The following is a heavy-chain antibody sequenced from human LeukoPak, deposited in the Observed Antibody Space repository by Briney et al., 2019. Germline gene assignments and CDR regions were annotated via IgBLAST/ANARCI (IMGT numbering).Heavy chain of an antibody. CDR3: ARKPGTSSVVYYFDY. CDR2: ISPHNGNT. D-gene: IGHD3-22*01. Sequence: GASVKVSCKASGYIFTSYGITWVRQAPGQGLEWMGWISPHNGNTDYVQKLQGRVAMTTDTSTNTAYLELRSLKSDDTAVYYCARKPGTSSVVYYFDYWGQGTLVTVSS. CDR1: GYIFTSYG. J-gene: IGHJ4*02. V-gene: IGHV1-18*01.